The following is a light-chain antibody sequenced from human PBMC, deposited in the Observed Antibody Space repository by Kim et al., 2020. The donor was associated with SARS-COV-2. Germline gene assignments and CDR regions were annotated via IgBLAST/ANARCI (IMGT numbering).Light chain of an antibody. CDR3: QQYESYPYT. J-gene: IGKJ2*01. V-gene: IGKV1-5*03. CDR2: KAS. Sequence: DIQMTQSPSTLSASVGDRVTITCRASQNINIWLAWYQHKPGTAPKLLIYKASRLESGVPSRFSGSASGTEFTLTISSLQPDDIATYYCQQYESYPYTFGQGTKLEI. CDR1: QNINIW.